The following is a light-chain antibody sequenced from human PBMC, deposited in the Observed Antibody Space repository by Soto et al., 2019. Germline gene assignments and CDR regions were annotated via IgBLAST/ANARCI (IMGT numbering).Light chain of an antibody. J-gene: IGLJ1*01. Sequence: QSVLTQPPSVSAAPGQKVTISCSGSSSNIGGNSVSWYQQLPGTAPKLLIYDDNKRPSGIPDRFSGYKSGTSATLGITGFQTGDEDDYYCGSWDSSLSAYVLGTGTKVPS. V-gene: IGLV1-51*01. CDR2: DDN. CDR3: GSWDSSLSAYV. CDR1: SSNIGGNS.